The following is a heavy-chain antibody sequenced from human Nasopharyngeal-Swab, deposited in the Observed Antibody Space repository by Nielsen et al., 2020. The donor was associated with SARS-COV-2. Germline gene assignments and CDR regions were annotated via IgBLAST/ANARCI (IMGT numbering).Heavy chain of an antibody. CDR2: LTWNGATK. Sequence: GESLKISCAASGFSFDDYGMSWVRQAPGKGLEWVSGLTWNGATKEYADSVKGRFTISRDNARNSLYLEMNSLRAEDTALYYCAKGGSRIYCTRTNCPFDYWGQGTLVTVSS. CDR3: AKGGSRIYCTRTNCPFDY. D-gene: IGHD2-2*01. J-gene: IGHJ4*02. CDR1: GFSFDDYG. V-gene: IGHV3-20*04.